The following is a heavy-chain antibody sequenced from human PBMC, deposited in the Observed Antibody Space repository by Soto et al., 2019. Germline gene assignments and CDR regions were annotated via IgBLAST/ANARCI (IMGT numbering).Heavy chain of an antibody. CDR1: GFTFSSYS. J-gene: IGHJ5*02. D-gene: IGHD3-16*01. V-gene: IGHV3-21*01. CDR2: ISSSSSYI. CDR3: ARDIFDGKYMIRCLDP. Sequence: PGGSLRLSCAASGFTFSSYSMNWVRQAPGKGLEWVSSISSSSSYIYYADSVKGRFTISRDNAKNSLYLQMNSLRAEDTAVYYCARDIFDGKYMIRCLDPWGQGTLVTVYS.